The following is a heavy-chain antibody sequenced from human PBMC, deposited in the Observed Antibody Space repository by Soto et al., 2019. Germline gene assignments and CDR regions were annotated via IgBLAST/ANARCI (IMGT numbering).Heavy chain of an antibody. CDR2: TYYRSKWYN. CDR1: RGGVALKSVA. Sequence: RSLVCRVSRGGVALKSVAGNWFRQSPSRGLEWLGRTYYRSKWYNEYAESVKSRITINPDTSKNQFSLQLNSVTPEDTAVYYCARGRGATHDYWGQGTPVTVSS. CDR3: ARGRGATHDY. J-gene: IGHJ4*02. V-gene: IGHV6-1*01. D-gene: IGHD5-12*01.